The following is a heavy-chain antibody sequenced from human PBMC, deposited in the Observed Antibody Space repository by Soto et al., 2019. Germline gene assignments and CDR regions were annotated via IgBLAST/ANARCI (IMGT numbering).Heavy chain of an antibody. D-gene: IGHD2-2*01. CDR2: ISGGSGYM. CDR1: GFLFSTYS. CDR3: VCGRDDCSSTTCPPLFDP. V-gene: IGHV3-21*01. Sequence: EVQLVEAGGGLVKPGGFLRLSCAGSGFLFSTYSMNWVRQAPGKGLEWVSSISGGSGYMFYADSVKGRFSISRDNAKNSLYLQLDSLRAEDTAVYYCVCGRDDCSSTTCPPLFDPWGQGTLVTVSS. J-gene: IGHJ5*02.